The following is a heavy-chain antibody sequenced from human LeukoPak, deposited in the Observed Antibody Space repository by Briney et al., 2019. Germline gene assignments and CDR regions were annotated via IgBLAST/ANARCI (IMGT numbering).Heavy chain of an antibody. Sequence: PGGSLRLSCAASGFTFSSYAMSWVRQAPGKGLEWVSAVSDSGGSTYYPDSVKGRFTISRDNSKNTLYLQMHSLRAEDTAVYYCAKRLAVAGGYFDYWGQGTLVTVSS. CDR2: VSDSGGST. CDR3: AKRLAVAGGYFDY. D-gene: IGHD6-19*01. CDR1: GFTFSSYA. V-gene: IGHV3-23*01. J-gene: IGHJ4*02.